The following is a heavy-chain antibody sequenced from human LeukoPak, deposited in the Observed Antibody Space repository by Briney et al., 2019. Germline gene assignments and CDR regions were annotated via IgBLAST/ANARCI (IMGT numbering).Heavy chain of an antibody. CDR3: TRLGGANDFDF. D-gene: IGHD3-16*01. V-gene: IGHV3-74*01. J-gene: IGHJ4*02. Sequence: GGSLRLSCAASGFIFSSYYMHWVRQVPGKGLVWVSRIDVDGRSTSYADFVKGRFTISRDNAKNTLYLQLNSLRAEETAVYYCTRLGGANDFDFWGQGILVTVSS. CDR2: IDVDGRST. CDR1: GFIFSSYY.